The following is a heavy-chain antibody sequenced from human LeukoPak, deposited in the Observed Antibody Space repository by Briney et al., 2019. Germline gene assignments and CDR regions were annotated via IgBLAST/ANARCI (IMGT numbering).Heavy chain of an antibody. J-gene: IGHJ4*02. CDR1: GSSISSTYY. CDR3: ARGDYFIDF. Sequence: SETLSLTCAVSGSSISSTYYWAWIRQPPGKGLEWIGSVFHAGSTYYNPSLKSRVIVSVDTSKNQFSLKLTSVTAADTAVYYCARGDYFIDFWGQGTLVTVSS. V-gene: IGHV4-38-2*01. D-gene: IGHD2/OR15-2a*01. CDR2: VFHAGST.